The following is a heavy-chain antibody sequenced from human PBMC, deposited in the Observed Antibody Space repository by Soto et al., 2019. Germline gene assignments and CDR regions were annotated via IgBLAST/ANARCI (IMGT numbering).Heavy chain of an antibody. V-gene: IGHV4-59*08. J-gene: IGHJ4*02. CDR3: ARLYYYGSGSNFDY. Sequence: QVQLQESGPGLVKPSETLSLTCTVSGGSISSYYWSWIRQPPGKGLEWIGYIYYSGSTNYNPSLKSLVTISVDTSKNQFSLKLSSVTAADTAVYYCARLYYYGSGSNFDYWGQGTLVTVSS. CDR2: IYYSGST. CDR1: GGSISSYY. D-gene: IGHD3-10*01.